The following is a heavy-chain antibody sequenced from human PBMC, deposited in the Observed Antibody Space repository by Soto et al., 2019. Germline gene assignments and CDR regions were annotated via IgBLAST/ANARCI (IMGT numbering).Heavy chain of an antibody. J-gene: IGHJ6*02. Sequence: SETLSLTCTVSGGSISSGGYYWSWIRQHPGKGLEWIGYIYYSGSTYYNPSLKSRVTISVDTSKNQFSLKLSSVTAADTAVYYCARAPTITMVRGVINRQVNYYYGMDVWRQGTTVTVSS. D-gene: IGHD3-10*01. CDR1: GGSISSGGYY. CDR3: ARAPTITMVRGVINRQVNYYYGMDV. V-gene: IGHV4-31*03. CDR2: IYYSGST.